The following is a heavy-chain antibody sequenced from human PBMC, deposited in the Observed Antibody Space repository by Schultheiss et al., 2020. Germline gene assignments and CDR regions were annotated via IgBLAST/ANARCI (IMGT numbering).Heavy chain of an antibody. CDR3: ARGPGRRINYYYYGMDV. CDR2: IYYSGST. V-gene: IGHV4-30-4*07. Sequence: SETLSLTCAVSGGSISSGGYSWSWIRQPPGKGLEWIGYIYYSGSTYYNPSLKSRVTISVDTSKNQFSLKLSSVTAADTAVYYCARGPGRRINYYYYGMDVWGQGTTVTVSS. D-gene: IGHD2/OR15-2a*01. J-gene: IGHJ6*02. CDR1: GGSISSGGYS.